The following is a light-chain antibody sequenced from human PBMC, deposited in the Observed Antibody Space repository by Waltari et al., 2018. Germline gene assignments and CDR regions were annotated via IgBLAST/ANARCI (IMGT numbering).Light chain of an antibody. CDR1: SSNIGRNY. J-gene: IGLJ3*02. V-gene: IGLV1-47*01. CDR2: NND. Sequence: QPVLTLPPSASGTPGQAVSISCSGSSSNIGRNYVYWYQQLPGTAPKLLIYNNDQRPSEVPHRFFGSNSDTSASLVISGLRSEDEGHYNCAAWDNSLSAWVFGGGTKLT. CDR3: AAWDNSLSAWV.